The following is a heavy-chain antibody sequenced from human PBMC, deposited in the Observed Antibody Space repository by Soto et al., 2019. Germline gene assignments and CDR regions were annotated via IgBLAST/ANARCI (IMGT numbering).Heavy chain of an antibody. CDR1: GFTFSSYG. CDR2: IWYDGSNK. V-gene: IGHV3-33*01. Sequence: GGSLRLSCAASGFTFSSYGMHWVRQAPGKGLEWVAVIWYDGSNKYYADSVKGRFTISRDNSKNTLYLQMNSLRAEDTAVYYCARRQSRGGVGAGGMDVWGQGTTVTVSS. CDR3: ARRQSRGGVGAGGMDV. D-gene: IGHD1-26*01. J-gene: IGHJ6*02.